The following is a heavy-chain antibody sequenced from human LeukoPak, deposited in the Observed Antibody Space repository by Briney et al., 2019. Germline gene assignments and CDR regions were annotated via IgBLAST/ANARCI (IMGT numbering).Heavy chain of an antibody. CDR2: IYSGGST. CDR1: GLTVSSNY. CDR3: ARDLADTAMVN. Sequence: GGSLRLSCAASGLTVSSNYMSWVRQAPGKGLEWVSVIYSGGSTYYADSVKGRFTISRHNSKNTLYLQMNSLRAEDTAVYYCARDLADTAMVNWGQGTLVTVSS. D-gene: IGHD5-18*01. V-gene: IGHV3-53*04. J-gene: IGHJ4*02.